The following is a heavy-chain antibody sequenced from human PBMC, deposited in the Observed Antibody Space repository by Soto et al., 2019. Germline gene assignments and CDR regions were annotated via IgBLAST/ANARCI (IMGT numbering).Heavy chain of an antibody. Sequence: SETLSLTWAGSGGSISRGGYSWSWFRQPPGKGLEWIGYIYHSGSTYYNPSLKSRVTISVDRSKNQFSLKLSSVTAADTAVYYCAAGGGLPRYYWGQGTLVTVSS. CDR1: GGSISRGGYS. J-gene: IGHJ4*02. V-gene: IGHV4-30-2*01. CDR3: AAGGGLPRYY. CDR2: IYHSGST. D-gene: IGHD5-12*01.